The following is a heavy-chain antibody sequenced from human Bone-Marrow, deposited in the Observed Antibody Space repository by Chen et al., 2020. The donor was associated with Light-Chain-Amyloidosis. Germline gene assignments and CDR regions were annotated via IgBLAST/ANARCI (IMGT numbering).Heavy chain of an antibody. D-gene: IGHD3-3*01. CDR3: AKHRSGLSSNRLYCYFVL. V-gene: IGHV3-23*04. J-gene: IGHJ2*01. CDR2: VSVTGGSR. Sequence: EVQLVDSGGGLVQPGGSLRLSCLGSGLRLNRYDMTWVRQASGEGLEWVSGVSVTGGSRDYADSVQRRFTISRYTSNNRFYFELNNLSFEDWGVYYCAKHRSGLSSNRLYCYFVLWVRGTLVTVSS. CDR1: GLRLNRYD.